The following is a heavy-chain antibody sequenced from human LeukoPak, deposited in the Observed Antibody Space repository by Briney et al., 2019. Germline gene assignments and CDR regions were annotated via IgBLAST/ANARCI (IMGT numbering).Heavy chain of an antibody. V-gene: IGHV4-59*01. CDR2: IYYSGST. CDR3: ARVDYDILTGFGCFDP. Sequence: SGTLSLTCTVSGGSISSYYWSRIRQPPGKGLEWIGYIYYSGSTNYNPSLKSRVTISVDTSKNQFSLKLSSVTAADTAVYYCARVDYDILTGFGCFDPWGQGTLVAVSS. J-gene: IGHJ5*02. D-gene: IGHD3-9*01. CDR1: GGSISSYY.